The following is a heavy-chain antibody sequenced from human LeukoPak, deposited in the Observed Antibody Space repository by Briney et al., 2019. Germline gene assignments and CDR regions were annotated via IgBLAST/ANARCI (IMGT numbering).Heavy chain of an antibody. CDR3: ARDPTDIVVVPAADQSLYYGMDV. D-gene: IGHD2-2*01. Sequence: GGSLRLSCAASGFTFSSYGMHWVRQAPGKGLEWVAVIWYDGSNKYYADSVKGRFTIPRDNSKNTLYLQMNSLRAEDTAVYYCARDPTDIVVVPAADQSLYYGMDVWGQGTTVTVSS. V-gene: IGHV3-33*01. CDR2: IWYDGSNK. J-gene: IGHJ6*02. CDR1: GFTFSSYG.